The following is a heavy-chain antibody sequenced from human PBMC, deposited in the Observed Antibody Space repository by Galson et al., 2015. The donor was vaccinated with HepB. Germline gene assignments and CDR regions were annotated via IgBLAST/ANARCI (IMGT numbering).Heavy chain of an antibody. CDR2: ISNDGSNK. V-gene: IGHV3-30*18. CDR3: AKEAGGSGWFYFDY. D-gene: IGHD6-19*01. Sequence: SLRLSCAASGFTFSSYGMHWVRQAPGKGLEWVAFISNDGSNKYYGDSVKGRFTISRDNSKNTLQMNSLRTEDSAVYYCAKEAGGSGWFYFDYWGQGVLVTVSS. CDR1: GFTFSSYG. J-gene: IGHJ4*02.